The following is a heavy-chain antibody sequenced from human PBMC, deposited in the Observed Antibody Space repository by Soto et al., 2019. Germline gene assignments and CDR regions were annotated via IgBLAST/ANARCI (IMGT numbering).Heavy chain of an antibody. Sequence: HPGGSLRLSCAASKFSLSSYWMNWVRQVPGKGLEWVANIKQDGSEKYYVDSVKGRFIISRDNAKNSLYLQMNSLRAEDTAVYYCARDADASGWYHYGMDVWGQGTMVTVSS. V-gene: IGHV3-7*01. J-gene: IGHJ6*02. CDR2: IKQDGSEK. D-gene: IGHD6-19*01. CDR1: KFSLSSYW. CDR3: ARDADASGWYHYGMDV.